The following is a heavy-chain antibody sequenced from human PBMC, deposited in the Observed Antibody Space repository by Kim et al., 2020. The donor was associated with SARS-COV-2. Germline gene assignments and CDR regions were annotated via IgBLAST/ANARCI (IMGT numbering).Heavy chain of an antibody. CDR2: IYYTGST. J-gene: IGHJ4*02. CDR3: ARLVPNWDKPMDS. Sequence: SETLSLTCTVSGDSISSSTYYWGWIRQPPGKGLEWIGTIYYTGSTYYNPSLKSRVTISADMSNNQFSLKLSSVTAADTALYYCARLVPNWDKPMDSLGQGTLVTVSS. D-gene: IGHD7-27*01. CDR1: GDSISSSTYY. V-gene: IGHV4-39*01.